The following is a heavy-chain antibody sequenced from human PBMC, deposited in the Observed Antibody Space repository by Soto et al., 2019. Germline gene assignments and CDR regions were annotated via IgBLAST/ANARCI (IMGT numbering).Heavy chain of an antibody. Sequence: GGSLRLSCAASGFTFSSYAMTWVRQAPGKGLEWVSGISGSGGSAYYADSVKGRFTISRENSKNTLYLQMNSLRAEDTAVYYCAKCRFLEWLVNLDVWCQGTTVTVSS. CDR1: GFTFSSYA. J-gene: IGHJ6*02. D-gene: IGHD3-3*01. CDR2: ISGSGGSA. CDR3: AKCRFLEWLVNLDV. V-gene: IGHV3-23*01.